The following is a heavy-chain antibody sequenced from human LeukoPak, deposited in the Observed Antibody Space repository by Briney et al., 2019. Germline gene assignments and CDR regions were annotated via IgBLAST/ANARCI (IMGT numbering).Heavy chain of an antibody. V-gene: IGHV3-49*04. J-gene: IGHJ4*02. CDR3: SGDQTPYY. CDR2: IASKTYGGTA. Sequence: GRSLRLSCTASGFTFGDYAMTWVRQAPGKGLEWVGFIASKTYGGTAEYAASVKGRFTISRDDSKSIAYLQMNSLKTEDTAVYFCSGDQTPYYWGQGTLVTVSS. CDR1: GFTFGDYA.